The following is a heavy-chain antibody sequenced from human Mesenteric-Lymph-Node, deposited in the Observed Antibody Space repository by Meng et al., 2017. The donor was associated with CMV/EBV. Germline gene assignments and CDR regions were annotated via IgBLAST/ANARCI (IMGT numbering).Heavy chain of an antibody. Sequence: SETLSLTCTVSGGSISSSSYYWGWIRQPPGKGREWIGSIYYSGSTYYNPSLKSRVTISVDTSKNQFSLKLSSVTAADTAVYYCARVRAIFGVVTYYYYYGMDVWGQGTTVTVSS. CDR2: IYYSGST. J-gene: IGHJ6*02. CDR3: ARVRAIFGVVTYYYYYGMDV. D-gene: IGHD3-3*01. CDR1: GGSISSSSYY. V-gene: IGHV4-39*07.